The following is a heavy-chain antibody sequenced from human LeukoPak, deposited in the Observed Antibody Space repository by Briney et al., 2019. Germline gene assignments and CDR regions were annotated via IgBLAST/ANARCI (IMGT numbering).Heavy chain of an antibody. D-gene: IGHD6-13*01. CDR2: ISAYNGNT. V-gene: IGHV1-18*01. CDR1: GYTFTSYG. Sequence: GASVKVSCKASGYTFTSYGISWVRQAPGQGLEWMGWISAYNGNTNYAQKLQGRVTITTDESTSTAYMELSSLRSEDTAVYYCAREGGAAAGPYFDYWGQGTLVTVSS. J-gene: IGHJ4*02. CDR3: AREGGAAAGPYFDY.